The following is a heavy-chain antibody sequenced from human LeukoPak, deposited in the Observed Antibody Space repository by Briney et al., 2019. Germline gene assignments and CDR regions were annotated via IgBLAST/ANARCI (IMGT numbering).Heavy chain of an antibody. CDR3: VRYSTSSYYFDY. D-gene: IGHD6-6*01. CDR2: INPNSGGT. V-gene: IGHV1-2*06. CDR1: GYTFTGYY. J-gene: IGHJ4*02. Sequence: ASVKVSCKASGYTFTGYYIHWVRQAPGQGLEWMGRINPNSGGTNYAQKFQGRVTMTRDTSISTAYMELSRLRSDDTAIYYCVRYSTSSYYFDYWGQGTLVTVSS.